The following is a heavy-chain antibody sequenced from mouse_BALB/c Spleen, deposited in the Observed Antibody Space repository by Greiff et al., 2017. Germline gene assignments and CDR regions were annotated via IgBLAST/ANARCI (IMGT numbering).Heavy chain of an antibody. CDR2: ISSGSSTI. Sequence: EVKLVESGGGLVQPGGSRKLSCAASGFTFSSFGMHWVRQAPEKGLEWVAYISSGSSTIYYADTVKGRFTISRDNPKNTLFLQMTSLSSEDTAMYYCARGAYDYDSWFAYWGQGTLVTVSA. CDR3: ARGAYDYDSWFAY. J-gene: IGHJ3*01. D-gene: IGHD2-4*01. V-gene: IGHV5-17*02. CDR1: GFTFSSFG.